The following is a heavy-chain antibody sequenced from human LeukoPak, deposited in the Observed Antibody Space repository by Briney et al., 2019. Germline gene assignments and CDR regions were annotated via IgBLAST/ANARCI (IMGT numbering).Heavy chain of an antibody. CDR1: GGTFSSYA. J-gene: IGHJ3*02. CDR2: IIPILGIA. Sequence: ASVKVSCKASGGTFSSYAISWVRQAPGQGLEWMGRIIPILGIANYAQKFQGRVTITADKSTSTAYMELSSLRSEDTAVYYCAREGDIVVVPAAERGDAFDIWGQGTMVTVSS. CDR3: AREGDIVVVPAAERGDAFDI. V-gene: IGHV1-69*04. D-gene: IGHD2-2*01.